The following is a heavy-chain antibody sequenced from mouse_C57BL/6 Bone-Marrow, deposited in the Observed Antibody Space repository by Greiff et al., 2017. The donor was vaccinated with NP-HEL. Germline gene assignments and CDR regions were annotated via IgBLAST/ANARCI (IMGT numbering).Heavy chain of an antibody. CDR1: GFTFSSYA. Sequence: DVKLVESGGGLVKPGGSLKLSCAASGFTFSSYAMSWVRQTPEKRLEWVATISDGGSYTYYPDNVKGRFTISRDNAKNNLYLQMSHLKSEDTAMYYCARGLYYGSRYYAMDYWGQGTSVTVSS. V-gene: IGHV5-4*03. CDR3: ARGLYYGSRYYAMDY. CDR2: ISDGGSYT. D-gene: IGHD1-1*01. J-gene: IGHJ4*01.